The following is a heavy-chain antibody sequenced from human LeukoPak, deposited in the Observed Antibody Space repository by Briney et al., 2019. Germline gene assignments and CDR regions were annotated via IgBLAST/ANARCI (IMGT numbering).Heavy chain of an antibody. D-gene: IGHD3-22*01. Sequence: GGSLRLSCAASGFTFSSYAMSWVRQAPGKGLEWVSAISGSGGSTYYADSVKGRFTISRDNSKNTVYLQMNSLRAEDTAVYYCAKVHLTYYYDSSGYGFQDYWGQGTLVTVSS. J-gene: IGHJ4*02. V-gene: IGHV3-23*01. CDR2: ISGSGGST. CDR3: AKVHLTYYYDSSGYGFQDY. CDR1: GFTFSSYA.